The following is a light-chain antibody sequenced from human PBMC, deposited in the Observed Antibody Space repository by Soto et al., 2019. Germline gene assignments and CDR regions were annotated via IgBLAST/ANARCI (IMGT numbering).Light chain of an antibody. J-gene: IGLJ1*01. Sequence: QSVLTQPASVSGSPGQSITISCTGTSSDVGGYNYVSWSQQHPGKAPKLMIYEVSHRPSGISNRFSGSKSGNTASLTISGLQAEDEADYYCSSYTTTNTYVFGNGTKVTVL. CDR3: SSYTTTNTYV. CDR2: EVS. V-gene: IGLV2-14*01. CDR1: SSDVGGYNY.